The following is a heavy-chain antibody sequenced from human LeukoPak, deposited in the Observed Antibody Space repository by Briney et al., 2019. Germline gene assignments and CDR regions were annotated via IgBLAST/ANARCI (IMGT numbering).Heavy chain of an antibody. J-gene: IGHJ4*02. D-gene: IGHD3-22*01. CDR2: INWNGGST. V-gene: IGHV3-20*04. CDR3: ARDLHSSGHHSFDY. Sequence: PGGSLRLSCAASGFTFDDYGMSWVRQAPGKGLEWVSGINWNGGSTGYADSVKGRFTISRDNAKNSLYLQMNSLRAEDTALYYCARDLHSSGHHSFDYWGQGTLVTVSS. CDR1: GFTFDDYG.